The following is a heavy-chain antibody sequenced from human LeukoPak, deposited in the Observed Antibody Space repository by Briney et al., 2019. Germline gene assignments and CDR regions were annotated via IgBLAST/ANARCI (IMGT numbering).Heavy chain of an antibody. CDR3: ARANDYGMYLDV. J-gene: IGHJ6*03. CDR1: GFIVSSSY. CDR2: IYSGGGT. V-gene: IGHV3-53*01. Sequence: GGSLRLSCAASGFIVSSSYMSWVRQAPGKGLEWVSVIYSGGGTYYADSVKGRFTISRDNAKNSLYLQMNSLRADDTAVYYCARANDYGMYLDVWGKGTTVTVSS. D-gene: IGHD4-17*01.